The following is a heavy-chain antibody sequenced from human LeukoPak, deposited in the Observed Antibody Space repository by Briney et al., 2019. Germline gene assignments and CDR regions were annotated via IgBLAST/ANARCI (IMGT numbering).Heavy chain of an antibody. D-gene: IGHD3-16*01. Sequence: ASVKVSCKTSGYIFTVYYMHWVRQAPGQGLGWGGRISPDHGGTVYAKNCEGRITMTRDTSVTTVYMELRRLTSDDTALFYCARDGGLIDSFDIWGQGTMVTVSS. CDR2: ISPDHGGT. CDR3: ARDGGLIDSFDI. V-gene: IGHV1-2*06. J-gene: IGHJ3*02. CDR1: GYIFTVYY.